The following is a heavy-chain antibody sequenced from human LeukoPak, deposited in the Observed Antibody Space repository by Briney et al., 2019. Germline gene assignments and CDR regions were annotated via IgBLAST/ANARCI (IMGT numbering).Heavy chain of an antibody. V-gene: IGHV3-21*01. CDR1: GFTFSSYS. J-gene: IGHJ4*02. CDR3: ARDPGTYDSSDYYYFDY. Sequence: GGSLRLSCAGSGFTFSSYSMNWVRQAPGKGLEWVSSISSSSSYTYYADSVKGRFTISRDNAKNSLYLQMNSLRAEDTAVYYCARDPGTYDSSDYYYFDYWGQGTLVTVSS. D-gene: IGHD3-22*01. CDR2: ISSSSSYT.